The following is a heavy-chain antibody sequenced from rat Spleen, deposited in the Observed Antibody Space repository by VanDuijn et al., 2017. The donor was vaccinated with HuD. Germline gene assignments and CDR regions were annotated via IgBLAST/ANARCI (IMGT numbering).Heavy chain of an antibody. CDR2: IIYDGSRT. Sequence: EVQLVESDGGLVQPGRSLKLSCAASGFTFSDYNMAWVRQAPKKGLEWVATIIYDGSRTYYRDSVKGRFTISRDNAKSTLYLQMGMLRSDDTATYYCTGGGIPWYLDFWGPGTMVTVSS. CDR1: GFTFSDYN. J-gene: IGHJ1*01. CDR3: TGGGIPWYLDF. V-gene: IGHV5S10*01. D-gene: IGHD2-2*01.